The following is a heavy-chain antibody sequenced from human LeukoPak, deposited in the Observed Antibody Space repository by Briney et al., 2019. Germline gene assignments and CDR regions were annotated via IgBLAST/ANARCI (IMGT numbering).Heavy chain of an antibody. CDR3: ARGHADTDVSSIYYYYYMDV. J-gene: IGHJ6*03. V-gene: IGHV7-4-1*02. Sequence: ASVRVSCKASGYTFTSYAMNWVRQAPGQGLEWMGWINTNTGNPTYAQGFTGRFVFSLDTSVSTAYLQISSLKAEDTAVYYCARGHADTDVSSIYYYYYMDVWGKGTTVTVSS. CDR2: INTNTGNP. D-gene: IGHD5-18*01. CDR1: GYTFTSYA.